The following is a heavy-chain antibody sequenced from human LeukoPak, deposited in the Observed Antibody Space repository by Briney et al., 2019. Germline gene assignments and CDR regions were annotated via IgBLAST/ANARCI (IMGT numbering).Heavy chain of an antibody. CDR1: GFAFSSQA. CDR2: ISDSGSIT. V-gene: IGHV3-23*01. D-gene: IGHD6-19*01. J-gene: IGHJ4*02. CDR3: AKDARRTSGWYFFDY. Sequence: GGSLRLSCAASGFAFSSQAMGWVRQAPGKGLEWVSVISDSGSITYYAYSVNGRFTISRDNSKNTLFLQMNSLRAEDTAVYYCAKDARRTSGWYFFDYWGQGSLVSVSS.